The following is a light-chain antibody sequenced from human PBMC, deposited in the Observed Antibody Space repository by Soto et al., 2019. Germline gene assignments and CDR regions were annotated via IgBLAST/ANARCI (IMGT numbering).Light chain of an antibody. Sequence: QSALTQPASVSGSPGQSITISCTRTNSDVGSFDFVSWYQQYPGKTPKVMIYEITKRPSEVSNRFSGSKSGNTASLTISGLQADDEADYYCCSDAGSSLYVFGTGTKLTVL. CDR2: EIT. CDR1: NSDVGSFDF. J-gene: IGLJ1*01. V-gene: IGLV2-23*02. CDR3: CSDAGSSLYV.